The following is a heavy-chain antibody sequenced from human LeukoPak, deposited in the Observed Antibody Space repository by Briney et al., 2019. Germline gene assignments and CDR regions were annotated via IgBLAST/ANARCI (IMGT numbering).Heavy chain of an antibody. CDR3: ARDAAVDEDTAMANLFDY. Sequence: GRSLRLSCAASGFTFSSYGMHWVRQAPGKGLEWVAVIWYDGSNKYYADSVKGRFTTSRDNSKNTLYLQMNSLRAEDTAVYYCARDAAVDEDTAMANLFDYWDQGTLVTVSS. J-gene: IGHJ4*02. V-gene: IGHV3-33*01. D-gene: IGHD5-18*01. CDR2: IWYDGSNK. CDR1: GFTFSSYG.